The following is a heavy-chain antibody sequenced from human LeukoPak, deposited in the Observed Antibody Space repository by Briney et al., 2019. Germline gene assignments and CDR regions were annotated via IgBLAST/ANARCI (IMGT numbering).Heavy chain of an antibody. J-gene: IGHJ4*02. CDR2: IYYSGST. CDR3: ASQSWSHDY. Sequence: SETLSLTCTVSGGSISSYYWSWIRQFPGKGLEWIGYIYYSGSTNYNPSLKSRVTISVDTSKNQFSLYLNSVTAADTAVYYCASQSWSHDYWGQGTLVTVSS. CDR1: GGSISSYY. V-gene: IGHV4-59*12. D-gene: IGHD6-13*01.